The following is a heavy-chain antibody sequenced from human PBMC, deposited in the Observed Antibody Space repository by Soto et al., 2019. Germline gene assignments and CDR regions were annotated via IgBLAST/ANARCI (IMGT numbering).Heavy chain of an antibody. V-gene: IGHV1-2*02. CDR3: ACDGYDSFGYVGDH. Sequence: QVPLVQSGAEVKKPGASVKVSCKASGYTFTGSYMHWVRQAPGQGLEWMGWINPNNGDTNYAQTFQGRVTMTRDPSISAAYMERGRLGSDGAAIYYCACDGYDSFGYVGDHWGQGTLVTVSS. D-gene: IGHD5-18*01. CDR2: INPNNGDT. J-gene: IGHJ4*02. CDR1: GYTFTGSY.